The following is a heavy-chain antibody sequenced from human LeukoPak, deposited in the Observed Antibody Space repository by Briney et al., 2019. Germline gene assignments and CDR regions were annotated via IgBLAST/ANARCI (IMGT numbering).Heavy chain of an antibody. CDR1: GFTFSSYS. J-gene: IGHJ4*02. Sequence: GGSLRLSCAASGFTFSSYSMNWVRQAPGKGLEWVSSISSSGSTIYYADSVKGRFTISRDNAKNSLYLQMNSLRAEDTAVYYCARGSTYYDSSGQVPFDYWGQGTLVTVSS. D-gene: IGHD3-22*01. CDR3: ARGSTYYDSSGQVPFDY. CDR2: ISSSGSTI. V-gene: IGHV3-48*01.